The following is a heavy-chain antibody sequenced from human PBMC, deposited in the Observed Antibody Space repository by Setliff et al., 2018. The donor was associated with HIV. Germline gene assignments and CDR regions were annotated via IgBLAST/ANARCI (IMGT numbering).Heavy chain of an antibody. CDR1: GFTFSSYS. CDR3: ARMVRRGIANSYYFDY. CDR2: ISSSSSYI. Sequence: GGSLRLSCAASGFTFSSYSMNGVRQAPGKGLEWVSSISSSSSYIYYADSAKGRFTISRDNAKNSLYLQMNSLRAEDTALYYCARMVRRGIANSYYFDYWGQGTLVTVSS. V-gene: IGHV3-21*04. J-gene: IGHJ4*02. D-gene: IGHD6-13*01.